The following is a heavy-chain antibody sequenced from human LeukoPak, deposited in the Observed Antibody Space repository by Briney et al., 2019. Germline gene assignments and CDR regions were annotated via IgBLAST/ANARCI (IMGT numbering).Heavy chain of an antibody. Sequence: GGSLRLSCAASGFTFSSYWMSWVRQAPGKGLERVANIKQDGSEKYYVDSVKGRFTISRDNVNNSLYLQMNSLRAEDTAVYYCAREKRYCSSTSCYVGYYYYMDVWGKGTTVTVSS. D-gene: IGHD2-2*01. CDR2: IKQDGSEK. J-gene: IGHJ6*03. CDR3: AREKRYCSSTSCYVGYYYYMDV. CDR1: GFTFSSYW. V-gene: IGHV3-7*01.